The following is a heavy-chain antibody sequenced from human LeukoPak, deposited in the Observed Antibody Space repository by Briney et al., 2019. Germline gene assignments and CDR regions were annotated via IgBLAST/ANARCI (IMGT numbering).Heavy chain of an antibody. CDR1: GFTFSSYE. J-gene: IGHJ4*02. CDR3: ARDLFLGTPDFFDY. CDR2: ISFDGRIK. D-gene: IGHD3-16*01. Sequence: PGGSLRLSCAASGFTFSSYEMNWVRQAPGRGLEWVGVISFDGRIKDYADSVKGRFTISRDDSKNTLYVHMNSLRSDDTAVYFCARDLFLGTPDFFDYWGQGTLVTVSS. V-gene: IGHV3-30*04.